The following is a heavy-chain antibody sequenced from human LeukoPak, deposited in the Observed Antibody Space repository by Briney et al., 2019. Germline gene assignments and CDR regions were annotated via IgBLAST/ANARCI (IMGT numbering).Heavy chain of an antibody. J-gene: IGHJ6*03. CDR1: GDSISSYY. CDR3: ARTRRATVTSYYYYYMDV. CDR2: IYYSGST. Sequence: SETLSLTCTVSGDSISSYYWSWIRQPPGKGLEWIGYIYYSGSTNYNPSLKSRVTISVDTSRTQFSLKLTSVTAADTAVYYCARTRRATVTSYYYYYMDVWGKGTTVTVSS. V-gene: IGHV4-59*01. D-gene: IGHD4-17*01.